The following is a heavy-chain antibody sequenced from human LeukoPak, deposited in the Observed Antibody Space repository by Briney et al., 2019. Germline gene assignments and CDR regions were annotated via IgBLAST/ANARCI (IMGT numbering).Heavy chain of an antibody. Sequence: PSETLSLTCAVYGGSFSGYYWSWIRQPPGKGLEWIGEINHSGSTNYNPSLKSRVTISVDTSKNQFSLKLSSVTAADTAVYYCARVHYDYVWGSYRYTHNWFDPWGQGTLVTVSS. CDR2: INHSGST. J-gene: IGHJ5*02. CDR1: GGSFSGYY. V-gene: IGHV4-34*01. CDR3: ARVHYDYVWGSYRYTHNWFDP. D-gene: IGHD3-16*02.